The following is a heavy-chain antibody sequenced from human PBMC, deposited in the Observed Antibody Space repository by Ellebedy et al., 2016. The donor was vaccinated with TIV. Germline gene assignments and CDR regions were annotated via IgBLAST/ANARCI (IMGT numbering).Heavy chain of an antibody. J-gene: IGHJ4*02. Sequence: ASVKVSXXASGYTFTSYYMHWVRQAPGQGLEWMGIINPSGNSTSYIQKFQGRVTVTWDTSTSTAHMELSSLTSEDTAIYYCAVSAFDYWGQGTLVAVSS. CDR1: GYTFTSYY. CDR3: AVSAFDY. CDR2: INPSGNST. D-gene: IGHD6-19*01. V-gene: IGHV1-46*01.